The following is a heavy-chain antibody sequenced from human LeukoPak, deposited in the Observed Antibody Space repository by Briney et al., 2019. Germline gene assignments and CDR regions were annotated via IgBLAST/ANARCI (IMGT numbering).Heavy chain of an antibody. CDR2: IWHDGSHK. Sequence: GRSLRLSCAASGFSFDTYAMHWVRQAPGQGLEWVALIWHDGSHKFYSNSVRGQFTISRDNSKNTVYLQMNNLRPDDTAVYYCAREMFGSGSYPDFWGQGALVTVSS. V-gene: IGHV3-33*01. J-gene: IGHJ4*02. CDR3: AREMFGSGSYPDF. D-gene: IGHD3-10*01. CDR1: GFSFDTYA.